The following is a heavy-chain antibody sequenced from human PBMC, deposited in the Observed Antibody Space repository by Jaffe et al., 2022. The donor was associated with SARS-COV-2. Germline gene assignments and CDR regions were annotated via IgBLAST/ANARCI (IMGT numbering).Heavy chain of an antibody. CDR3: ARENRNWADVFDI. D-gene: IGHD7-27*01. V-gene: IGHV3-7*01. Sequence: EVLLVESGGDLVHPGGSLRLSCTASGFTFSSYWMSWVRQAPGKGLEWVANINQDGSEKNYVDSVKGRFTISRDNAENSLYLQMGSLRAEDTAVYYCARENRNWADVFDIWGQGTMATVSS. CDR1: GFTFSSYW. J-gene: IGHJ3*02. CDR2: INQDGSEK.